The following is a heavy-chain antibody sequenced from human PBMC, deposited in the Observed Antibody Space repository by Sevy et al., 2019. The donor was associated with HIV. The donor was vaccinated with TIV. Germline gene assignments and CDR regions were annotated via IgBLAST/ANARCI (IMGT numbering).Heavy chain of an antibody. CDR3: ARVVGDILTDFWFDP. J-gene: IGHJ5*02. V-gene: IGHV4-30-4*01. CDR1: GGSISGADSH. CDR2: ISYSGNT. D-gene: IGHD3-9*01. Sequence: SETLSLTCTVSGGSISGADSHWSWIRQPPGKGLEWLGDISYSGNTFYNTSFSGRLSLSLDTSKNQISLKLRSVSAADTAVFYCARVVGDILTDFWFDPSGQGTLVTVSS.